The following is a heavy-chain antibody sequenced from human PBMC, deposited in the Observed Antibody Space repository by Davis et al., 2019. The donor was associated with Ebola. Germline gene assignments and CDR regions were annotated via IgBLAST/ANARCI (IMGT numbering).Heavy chain of an antibody. Sequence: SVKVSCKASRGTFSSSAISWVRQAPGQGLEWMGGIIPIFGTANYAQKFQGRVTITADESTSTAYMELSRLRSDDTAVYYCARPPQYYYDSSGYYSNWYFDLWGRGTLVTVSS. J-gene: IGHJ2*01. CDR1: RGTFSSSA. V-gene: IGHV1-69*13. CDR3: ARPPQYYYDSSGYYSNWYFDL. D-gene: IGHD3-22*01. CDR2: IIPIFGTA.